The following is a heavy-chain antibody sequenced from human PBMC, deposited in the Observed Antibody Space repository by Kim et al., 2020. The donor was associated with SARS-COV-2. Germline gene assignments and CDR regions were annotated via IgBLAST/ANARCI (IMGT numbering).Heavy chain of an antibody. CDR1: GFTFSNYW. J-gene: IGHJ4*02. D-gene: IGHD6-13*01. V-gene: IGHV3-7*03. CDR3: GRITYISSWYADC. Sequence: GGSLRLSCAASGFTFSNYWMTWVRQAPGKGLEWVANIKQDGSSIYYVDSVKGRFTISRDNAKSSLYLQMNPLRAEETAVYYCGRITYISSWYADCWGQGTLVTVSS. CDR2: IKQDGSSI.